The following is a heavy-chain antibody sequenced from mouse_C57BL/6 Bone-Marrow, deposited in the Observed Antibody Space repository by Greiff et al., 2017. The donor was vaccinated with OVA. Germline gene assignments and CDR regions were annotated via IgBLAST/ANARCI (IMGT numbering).Heavy chain of an antibody. Sequence: QVQLQQPGAELVMPGASVKLSCKASGYTFTSYWMHWVKQRPGQGLEWIGEIDPSDSYTNYNQKFKGKSTLTVDKSSSTAYMQLSSLTSEDAAVYYCASFLTVDWYFDGWGTGTTVTVSS. CDR1: GYTFTSYW. CDR3: ASFLTVDWYFDG. D-gene: IGHD1-1*01. CDR2: IDPSDSYT. J-gene: IGHJ1*03. V-gene: IGHV1-69*01.